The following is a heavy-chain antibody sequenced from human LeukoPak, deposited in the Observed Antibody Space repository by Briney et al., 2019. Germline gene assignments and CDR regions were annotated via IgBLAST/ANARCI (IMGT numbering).Heavy chain of an antibody. CDR3: ATSRITMIGDYMDF. Sequence: QTGGSLRLSCAASGFTFSGSAMHWVRQASGKGLEWVGRIRSKANSYATAYAASVKGRFTISRDESKNTAYLQMNSLRSEDTAVYFCATSRITMIGDYMDFWGRGTAVTVSS. V-gene: IGHV3-73*01. D-gene: IGHD3-22*01. CDR2: IRSKANSYAT. CDR1: GFTFSGSA. J-gene: IGHJ6*03.